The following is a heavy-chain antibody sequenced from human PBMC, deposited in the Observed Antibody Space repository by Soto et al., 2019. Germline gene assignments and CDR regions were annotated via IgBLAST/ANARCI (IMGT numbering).Heavy chain of an antibody. CDR3: ARDLAYCGGDCYSDAFDI. Sequence: GESLKISCKGSGYRFTSFWIGWVRQMPGKGLEWMGIIFPGDSETRYSPSFQGQVTISADKSISTAYLQWSSLEASDTAMYYCARDLAYCGGDCYSDAFDIWGQGTMVT. CDR2: IFPGDSET. J-gene: IGHJ3*02. V-gene: IGHV5-51*01. CDR1: GYRFTSFW. D-gene: IGHD2-21*02.